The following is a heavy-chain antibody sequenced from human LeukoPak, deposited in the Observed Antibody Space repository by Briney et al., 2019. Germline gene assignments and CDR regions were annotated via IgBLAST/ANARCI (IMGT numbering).Heavy chain of an antibody. CDR2: ISYDGSNK. V-gene: IGHV3-30*18. J-gene: IGHJ4*02. D-gene: IGHD2-15*01. CDR3: AKGDCSGGSCYSMDYFDY. Sequence: GGSLRLSCAASGFTFSSYGMHWVRQAPGKGLEWVAVISYDGSNKYYADSVKGRFTISRDNSKNTLYLQMNSLRAEDTAVYYCAKGDCSGGSCYSMDYFDYWGQGTLVTVSS. CDR1: GFTFSSYG.